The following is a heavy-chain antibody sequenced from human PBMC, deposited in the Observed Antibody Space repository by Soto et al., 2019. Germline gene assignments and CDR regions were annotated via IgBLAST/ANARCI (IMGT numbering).Heavy chain of an antibody. V-gene: IGHV3-33*01. D-gene: IGHD6-6*01. CDR2: IWYDGSNK. J-gene: IGHJ4*02. CDR1: GFTFSSYG. Sequence: GGSLRLSCAASGFTFSSYGMHWVRQAPGKGLEWVAVIWYDGSNKYYADSVKGRFTISRDNSKNTLYLQMNSLRAEDTAVYYCARSAARRESYFDYWGQGTLVTVSS. CDR3: ARSAARRESYFDY.